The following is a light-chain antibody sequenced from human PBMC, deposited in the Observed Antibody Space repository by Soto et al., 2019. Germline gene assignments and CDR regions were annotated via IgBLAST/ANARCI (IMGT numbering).Light chain of an antibody. CDR2: AAS. CDR1: QSISSY. J-gene: IGKJ5*01. CDR3: QQSYSTAIT. V-gene: IGKV1-39*01. Sequence: DIQMPQAPSSLSASVEDRVTITVLASQSISSYLNWYQQKPGKAPKLLIYAASSLQSGVPSRFSGSVSGTDFTLTICSLQPEDFATYYCQQSYSTAITFGQGTRLEIK.